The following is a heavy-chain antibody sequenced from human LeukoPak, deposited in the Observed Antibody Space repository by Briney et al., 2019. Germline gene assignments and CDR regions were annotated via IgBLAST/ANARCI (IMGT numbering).Heavy chain of an antibody. Sequence: SETLSLNCAVYGGSFSGYYWSWIRQPPGKGLEWIGEINHSGSTNYNPSLKSRVTISVDTSKNQFSLKLSSVTAADTAVYYCARLTLTGSLNWGQGTLVTVSS. V-gene: IGHV4-34*01. CDR1: GGSFSGYY. D-gene: IGHD7-27*01. J-gene: IGHJ4*02. CDR3: ARLTLTGSLN. CDR2: INHSGST.